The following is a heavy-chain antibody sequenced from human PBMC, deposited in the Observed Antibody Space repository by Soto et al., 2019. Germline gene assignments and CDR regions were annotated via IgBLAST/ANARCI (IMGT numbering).Heavy chain of an antibody. V-gene: IGHV6-1*01. CDR2: TYYRSKWYN. D-gene: IGHD1-1*01. Sequence: SHTLPLTGAISGDSVSSNSAASNWIRQSPSRGLEWLGRTYYRSKWYNDYAVSVKSRITINPDTSKNQCSLQLNSVTPEDTAVYYCARGSLWNEFGYCRQVTLITVSS. CDR3: ARGSLWNEFGY. CDR1: GDSVSSNSAA. J-gene: IGHJ4*02.